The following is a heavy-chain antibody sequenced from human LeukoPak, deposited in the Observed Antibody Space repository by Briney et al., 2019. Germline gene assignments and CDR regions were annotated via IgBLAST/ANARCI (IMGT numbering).Heavy chain of an antibody. CDR2: IYYSGST. D-gene: IGHD3-10*01. V-gene: IGHV4-39*01. J-gene: IGHJ5*02. Sequence: SETLSLTCTVSGGSISRSSYYWGWIRQPPGKGLEWIGSIYYSGSTYYNPSLKSRVTIPVDTSKNQFSLKLSSVTAADTAVYYCARKRWFGELSWFDPWGQGTLVTVSA. CDR1: GGSISRSSYY. CDR3: ARKRWFGELSWFDP.